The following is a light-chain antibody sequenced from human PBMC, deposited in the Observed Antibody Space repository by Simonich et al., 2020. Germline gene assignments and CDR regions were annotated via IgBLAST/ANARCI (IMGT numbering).Light chain of an antibody. Sequence: NFMLTQHHSVSESPGKTVTISCTRSSGSIASNYVQWYQQRPGSAPTTVIYEDNQRPSGVPDRFSGSIDSSSNSASLTISGLKTEDEADYYCQSYDSAWVFGGGTKLTVL. J-gene: IGLJ3*02. CDR1: SGSIASNY. CDR3: QSYDSAWV. CDR2: EDN. V-gene: IGLV6-57*03.